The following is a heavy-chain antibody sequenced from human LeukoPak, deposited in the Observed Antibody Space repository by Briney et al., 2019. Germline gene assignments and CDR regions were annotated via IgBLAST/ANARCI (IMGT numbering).Heavy chain of an antibody. D-gene: IGHD6-13*01. Sequence: PGGSLRLSCAASGFTFSSYSMNWVRQTPGKGLEWVSSISSSSSIYYADSVKGRFTISRDNAKNSLFLQMNSLRAEDTAVYYCARGYSSSWYDAFDIWGQGTMVTVSS. J-gene: IGHJ3*02. CDR1: GFTFSSYS. CDR2: ISSSSSI. V-gene: IGHV3-21*01. CDR3: ARGYSSSWYDAFDI.